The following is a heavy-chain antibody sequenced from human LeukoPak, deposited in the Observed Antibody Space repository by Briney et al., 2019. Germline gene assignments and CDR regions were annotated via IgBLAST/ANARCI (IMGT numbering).Heavy chain of an antibody. J-gene: IGHJ4*02. D-gene: IGHD3-10*01. CDR1: GFTFSNYA. CDR2: ISDSGGST. CDR3: AKSLSGGGYYFEY. V-gene: IGHV3-23*01. Sequence: DPGGSLRLSCAASGFTFSNYAMTWVRQAPGRGLEWVSGISDSGGSTYYADFVKGRFTISRDNSKNTLYLQMNSLRAEDTAVYYCAKSLSGGGYYFEYWGQGTLVTVSS.